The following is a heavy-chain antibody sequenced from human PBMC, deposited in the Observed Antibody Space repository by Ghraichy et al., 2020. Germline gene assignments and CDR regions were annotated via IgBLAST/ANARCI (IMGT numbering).Heavy chain of an antibody. CDR1: GGSFSGYY. D-gene: IGHD4-23*01. CDR3: ARGGVTVVVPDYYGLDV. CDR2: INHGGDT. Sequence: SHTLSLTCAVYGGSFSGYYWSWIRQTPGKGLEWIGEINHGGDTSYNPSLKSRVTISVDTSKTQISLKMTSLTAADTAVYYCARGGVTVVVPDYYGLDVWGQGTTVTVAS. J-gene: IGHJ6*02. V-gene: IGHV4-34*01.